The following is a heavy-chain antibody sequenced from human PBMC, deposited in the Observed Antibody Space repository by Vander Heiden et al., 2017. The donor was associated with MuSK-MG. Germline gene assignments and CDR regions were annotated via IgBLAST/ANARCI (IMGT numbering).Heavy chain of an antibody. CDR1: GFPFSSYA. J-gene: IGHJ4*02. CDR2: ISYDGSNK. CDR3: ARDPYNWNGNYFDY. Sequence: QVQLVESGGGVVQPGRSLRLSGAASGFPFSSYAMHWVRQAPGKGLEWVAVISYDGSNKYYADSVKGRFTISRDNSKNTLYLQMNSLRAEDTAVYYCARDPYNWNGNYFDYWGQGTLVTVSS. V-gene: IGHV3-30-3*01. D-gene: IGHD1-20*01.